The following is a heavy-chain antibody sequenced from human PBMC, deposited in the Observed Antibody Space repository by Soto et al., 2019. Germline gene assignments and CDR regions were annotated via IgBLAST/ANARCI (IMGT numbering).Heavy chain of an antibody. Sequence: PGGSLKISCKGSEYSFTTYWIVWVRQMPGKGLEWMGIIYPGDSDTRYSPSFQGQVTVSADKSISTAYLQWSSLKASDTAMYYCARRYYDDKSGLLSFDIWGQAIMVPVSS. V-gene: IGHV5-51*01. J-gene: IGHJ3*02. CDR2: IYPGDSDT. CDR3: ARRYYDDKSGLLSFDI. D-gene: IGHD3-22*01. CDR1: EYSFTTYW.